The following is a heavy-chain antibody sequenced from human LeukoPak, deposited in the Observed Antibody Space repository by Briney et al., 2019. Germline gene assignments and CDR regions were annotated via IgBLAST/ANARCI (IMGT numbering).Heavy chain of an antibody. D-gene: IGHD6-13*01. CDR2: IYHSGSI. CDR1: GGSISSGDYY. J-gene: IGHJ1*01. Sequence: SETLSLTCTVSGGSISSGDYYWNWIRQPPGKGLEWIGYIYHSGSIYYNPSLKSRVTISVDTSKNQLSLKLSSVTAADTAVYYCARVAAGIGFFQHWGQGTLVTVSS. CDR3: ARVAAGIGFFQH. V-gene: IGHV4-30-2*05.